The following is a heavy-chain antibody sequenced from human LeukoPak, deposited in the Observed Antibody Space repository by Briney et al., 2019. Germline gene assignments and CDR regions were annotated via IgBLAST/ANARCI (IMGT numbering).Heavy chain of an antibody. CDR1: GFTFSSYA. Sequence: GGSLRLSCAASGFTFSSYAMSWVRQAPGRGLEWVSSISSSSSYIYYADSVKGRFTISRDNAKNSLYLQMNSLRAEDTAVYYCASESGWYYFDYWGQGTLVTVSS. J-gene: IGHJ4*02. V-gene: IGHV3-21*01. CDR3: ASESGWYYFDY. CDR2: ISSSSSYI. D-gene: IGHD6-19*01.